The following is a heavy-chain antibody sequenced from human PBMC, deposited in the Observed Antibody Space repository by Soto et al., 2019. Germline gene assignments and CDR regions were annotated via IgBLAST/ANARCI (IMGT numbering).Heavy chain of an antibody. J-gene: IGHJ5*01. Sequence: SETLSLTCSVSGDSIPTVDYFWAWIRQPPGQALEYIGYIYKSTTTYYNPSFESRVAISLDTSKSQFSLNVTSVTAADTAVYFCARGRYCLTGRCFPNWFDSWGQGTLVTVSS. CDR3: ARGRYCLTGRCFPNWFDS. D-gene: IGHD2-15*01. V-gene: IGHV4-30-4*01. CDR1: GDSIPTVDYF. CDR2: IYKSTTT.